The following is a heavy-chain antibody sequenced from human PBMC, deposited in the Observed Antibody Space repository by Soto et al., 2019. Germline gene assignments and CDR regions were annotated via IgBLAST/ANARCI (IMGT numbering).Heavy chain of an antibody. V-gene: IGHV3-23*01. D-gene: IGHD3-22*01. CDR1: GFTFSSYA. CDR3: AKGSSSGWAYYYYGMDV. J-gene: IGHJ6*02. CDR2: ISGSVVST. Sequence: GGSLRLSCAASGFTFSSYAMSWVHQAPGKGLEWVSAISGSVVSTYYADSVKGRFTISRDNSKKTLYLQMNSLRAEDTAVYYCAKGSSSGWAYYYYGMDVWGQGTTVTVSS.